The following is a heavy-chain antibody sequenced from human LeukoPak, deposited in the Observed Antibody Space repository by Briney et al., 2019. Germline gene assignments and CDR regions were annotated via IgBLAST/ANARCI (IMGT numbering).Heavy chain of an antibody. V-gene: IGHV3-7*01. Sequence: PGGPLKPSGEPAGFSFVSIGRSWVGRAPGRGLRGGANIKHDESEKYYVDSVKGRFTISRDNAKNSLYLQMNSLRVEDTAVYYCARLSDSTSRFGYDLWGQGTTVTVSS. D-gene: IGHD2-2*01. CDR1: GFSFVSIG. CDR3: ARLSDSTSRFGYDL. J-gene: IGHJ6*01. CDR2: IKHDESEK.